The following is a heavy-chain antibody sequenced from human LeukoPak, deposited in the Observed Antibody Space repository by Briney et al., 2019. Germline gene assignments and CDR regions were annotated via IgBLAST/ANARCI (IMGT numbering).Heavy chain of an antibody. CDR2: IYYSGST. V-gene: IGHV4-59*08. J-gene: IGHJ4*02. CDR3: ARGASYYYDSSGYYYFDY. CDR1: GGSISSYY. D-gene: IGHD3-22*01. Sequence: SETLSLTCTVSGGSISSYYWSWIRQPPGKRLEWIGHIYYSGSTNYNPSLKSRVTISVDTSKNQFSLKLSSVTAADTAVYYCARGASYYYDSSGYYYFDYWGQGTLVTVSS.